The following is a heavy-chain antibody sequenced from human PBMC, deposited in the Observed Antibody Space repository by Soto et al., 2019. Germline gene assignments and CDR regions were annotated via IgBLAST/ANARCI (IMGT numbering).Heavy chain of an antibody. CDR3: ARGPGIVGATYCDY. Sequence: ASVKVSCKASGYTFTSYDINWVRQATGQGLEWMGWMNPNSGNTGYAQKFQGGVTMTRNTSISTAYMELSSLRSEDTAVYYCARGPGIVGATYCDYWGQGTLVTVSS. J-gene: IGHJ4*02. V-gene: IGHV1-8*01. CDR2: MNPNSGNT. CDR1: GYTFTSYD. D-gene: IGHD1-26*01.